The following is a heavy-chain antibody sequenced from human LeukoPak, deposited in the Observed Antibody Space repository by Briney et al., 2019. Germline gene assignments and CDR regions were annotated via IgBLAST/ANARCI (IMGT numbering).Heavy chain of an antibody. CDR1: GFTVSSNY. D-gene: IGHD6-19*01. Sequence: GGSLRLSCAASGFTVSSNYMSWVRQAPGKGLEWVSVIYSGGSTYYADSVKGQFTISRDNSKNTLYLQMNSLRAEDTAVYYCAREPAVAGNFDAFDIWGQGTMVTVSS. V-gene: IGHV3-53*01. J-gene: IGHJ3*02. CDR2: IYSGGST. CDR3: AREPAVAGNFDAFDI.